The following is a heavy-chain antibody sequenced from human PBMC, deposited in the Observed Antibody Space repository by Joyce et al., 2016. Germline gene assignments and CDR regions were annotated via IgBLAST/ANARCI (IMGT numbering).Heavy chain of an antibody. CDR3: TKGYDTGHRVPIY. CDR2: INQDGTEI. V-gene: IGHV3-7*03. J-gene: IGHJ4*02. CDR1: GFTFSSYW. Sequence: EVQLVESGGGLVQPGESLRVSCAASGFTFSSYWMTWVCQAPGKGLEWLANINQDGTEIHYVDSVKGRFTISRDNAKNSVYLHLNSLSAGDSAVYYCTKGYDTGHRVPIYWGQGTMVTVSS. D-gene: IGHD3-9*01.